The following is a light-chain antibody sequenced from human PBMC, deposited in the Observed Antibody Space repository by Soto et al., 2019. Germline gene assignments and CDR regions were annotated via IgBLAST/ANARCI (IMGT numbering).Light chain of an antibody. J-gene: IGLJ1*01. V-gene: IGLV2-8*01. CDR1: YSDVGAYNY. CDR3: CSYAGSYTYV. Sequence: QSALTQPPSASGSPGQSVTISCTGTYSDVGAYNYVSWYQHHPGKAPKLMIYEVSKRASGVPDRFSGSKSGNTASLTISGLQAEDEADYYCCSYAGSYTYVFGTGTKLTVL. CDR2: EVS.